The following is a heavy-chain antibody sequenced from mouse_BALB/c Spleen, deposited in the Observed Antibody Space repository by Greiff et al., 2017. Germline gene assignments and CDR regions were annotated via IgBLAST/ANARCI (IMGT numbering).Heavy chain of an antibody. CDR3: ARRGYYGSSYPYAMDY. Sequence: EVKLVESGGGLVKPGGSLKLSCAASGFTFSSYAMSWVRQTPEKRLEWVASISSGGSTYYPDSVKGRFTISRDNARNILYLQMSSLRSEDTAMYYCARRGYYGSSYPYAMDYWGQGTSVTVSS. CDR2: ISSGGST. D-gene: IGHD1-1*01. V-gene: IGHV5-6-5*01. CDR1: GFTFSSYA. J-gene: IGHJ4*01.